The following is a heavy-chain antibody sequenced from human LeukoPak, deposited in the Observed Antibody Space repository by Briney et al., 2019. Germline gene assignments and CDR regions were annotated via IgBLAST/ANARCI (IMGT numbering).Heavy chain of an antibody. CDR3: ARSNYGGQGAGDNWFDP. V-gene: IGHV1-2*02. Sequence: ASVKVSCKASGYTFTCYYMHWVRQAPGQGLEWMGWVDPNIGDTNNAQKFQGRVTMTRDTSFSTAYMDLSSLTSDDTAVYYCARSNYGGQGAGDNWFDPWGQGTLVTVSS. CDR2: VDPNIGDT. D-gene: IGHD4-23*01. J-gene: IGHJ5*02. CDR1: GYTFTCYY.